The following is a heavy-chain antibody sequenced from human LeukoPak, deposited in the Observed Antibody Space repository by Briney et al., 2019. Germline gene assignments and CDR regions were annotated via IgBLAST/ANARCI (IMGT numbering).Heavy chain of an antibody. Sequence: GGSLRLSCAASGCTFSSYAMSWVRQPAGKGLEWVSAISGSGGSTYYADSVKGRFTSSRATSKNTPHLQMNSLRAEATAVYYCAKVFLASSGGSCYSGDYWGQGTLVSVSS. CDR2: ISGSGGST. D-gene: IGHD2-15*01. CDR1: GCTFSSYA. J-gene: IGHJ4*02. V-gene: IGHV3-23*01. CDR3: AKVFLASSGGSCYSGDY.